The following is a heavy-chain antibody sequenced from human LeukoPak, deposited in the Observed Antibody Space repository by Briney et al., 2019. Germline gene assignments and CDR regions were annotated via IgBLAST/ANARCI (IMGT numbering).Heavy chain of an antibody. D-gene: IGHD2-2*01. CDR1: GFTFSSYS. J-gene: IGHJ4*02. V-gene: IGHV3-23*01. Sequence: PGGSLRLSCAASGFTFSSYSMNWVRQAPGKGLEWVSAISGSGGSTYYADSVKGRFTISRDNSKNTLYLQMNSLRAEDTAVYYCAKDLEVEGYCSSTSCHPGGYWGQGTLVTVSS. CDR3: AKDLEVEGYCSSTSCHPGGY. CDR2: ISGSGGST.